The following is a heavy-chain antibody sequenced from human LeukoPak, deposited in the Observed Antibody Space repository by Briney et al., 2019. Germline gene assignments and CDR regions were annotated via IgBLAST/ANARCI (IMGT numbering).Heavy chain of an antibody. D-gene: IGHD3-16*01. V-gene: IGHV3-30*02. CDR3: AKIPLWGSSLNDAFDI. CDR2: YDGSNE. Sequence: GGSLRLSSTASRFNLSTYGLHWVRQAPGKGLEWVYDGSNEYYADSVKGRFTISRDKSKNTLHLQMNSLRAEDTAVYYCAKIPLWGSSLNDAFDIWGQGTMVTVSS. J-gene: IGHJ3*02. CDR1: RFNLSTYG.